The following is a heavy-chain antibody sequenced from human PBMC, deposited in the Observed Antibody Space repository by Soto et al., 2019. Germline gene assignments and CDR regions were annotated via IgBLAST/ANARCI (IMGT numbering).Heavy chain of an antibody. CDR2: IYWDDDK. D-gene: IGHD6-13*01. V-gene: IGHV2-5*02. CDR1: GISLSTTGVG. Sequence: QITLKESGPTLVKPSQTLTLTCTFSGISLSTTGVGVGWIRQPPGKALEWLALIYWDDDKRYSPSLKSRLTIXKXXSKNQVVLTMTNMDPVDTATYYCAHGAGSPDAFDIWGHGTMVTVSS. CDR3: AHGAGSPDAFDI. J-gene: IGHJ3*02.